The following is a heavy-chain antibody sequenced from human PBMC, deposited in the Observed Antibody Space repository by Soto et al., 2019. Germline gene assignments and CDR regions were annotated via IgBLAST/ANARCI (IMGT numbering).Heavy chain of an antibody. CDR3: ARGITMVRGATTKPYYYYGMDV. Sequence: SVKVSCKASGGIFSTYAISWLRQAPGQGLEWMGGIIPLFGTPNYAQKFQGRVTITADESTSTAYMELSSLRSEDTAVYYCARGITMVRGATTKPYYYYGMDVWGQGTTVTVSS. CDR2: IIPLFGTP. D-gene: IGHD3-10*01. J-gene: IGHJ6*02. CDR1: GGIFSTYA. V-gene: IGHV1-69*13.